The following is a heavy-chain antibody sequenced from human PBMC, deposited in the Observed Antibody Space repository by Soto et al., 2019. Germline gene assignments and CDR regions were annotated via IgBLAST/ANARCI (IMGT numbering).Heavy chain of an antibody. V-gene: IGHV3-23*01. CDR1: GFTFSSYP. CDR2: ISDSGGST. J-gene: IGHJ4*02. CDR3: AKGWSRNYFDY. D-gene: IGHD1-26*01. Sequence: GGSLRLSCAASGFTFSSYPMSWVRQVPGKGLEWVSTISDSGGSTYYADSVKGRFTISRDNSKNTLYLQMNSLRAEDTAIYFCAKGWSRNYFDYWGRGMLVTVSS.